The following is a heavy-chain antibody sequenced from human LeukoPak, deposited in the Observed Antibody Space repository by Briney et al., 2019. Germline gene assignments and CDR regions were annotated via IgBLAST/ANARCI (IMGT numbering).Heavy chain of an antibody. Sequence: SETLSLTCTVSGGSISISSYYWGWIRQPPGKGLEWIGSIYYSGSTYYNPSLKSRVTISVDTSKNQFSLKLSSVTAADTAVYYCARQPYSSGWYFRGYYYYYGMDVWGQGTMVTVSS. D-gene: IGHD6-19*01. CDR3: ARQPYSSGWYFRGYYYYYGMDV. CDR1: GGSISISSYY. V-gene: IGHV4-39*01. J-gene: IGHJ6*02. CDR2: IYYSGST.